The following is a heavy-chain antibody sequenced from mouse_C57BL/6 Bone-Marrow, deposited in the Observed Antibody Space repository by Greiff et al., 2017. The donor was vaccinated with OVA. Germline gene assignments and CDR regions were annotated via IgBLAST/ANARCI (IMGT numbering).Heavy chain of an antibody. CDR1: GYAFSSSW. Sequence: QVQLQQSGPELVKPGASVKISCKASGYAFSSSWMNWVKQRPGKGLEWIGRIYPGDGDTNYNGKFKGKATLTADKSSSTAYMQLSSLTSEDSAVYFCARKATGGFAYWGKGTLVTVSA. V-gene: IGHV1-82*01. J-gene: IGHJ3*01. D-gene: IGHD4-1*01. CDR2: IYPGDGDT. CDR3: ARKATGGFAY.